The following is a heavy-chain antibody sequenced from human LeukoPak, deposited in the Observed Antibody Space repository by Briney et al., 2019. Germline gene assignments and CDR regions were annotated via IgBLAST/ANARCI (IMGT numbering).Heavy chain of an antibody. V-gene: IGHV1-8*01. CDR1: GYTFTKYD. CDR2: VDPRSGNT. Sequence: ASVNVSFKASGYTFTKYDINWVRQATGQGAERLGWVDPRSGNTGCAQEFQDRVTMTRDTSINTAYMELSSLDFEDTAVYYCARRYSSNWDFDYWGQGTLITVSS. D-gene: IGHD6-13*01. J-gene: IGHJ4*02. CDR3: ARRYSSNWDFDY.